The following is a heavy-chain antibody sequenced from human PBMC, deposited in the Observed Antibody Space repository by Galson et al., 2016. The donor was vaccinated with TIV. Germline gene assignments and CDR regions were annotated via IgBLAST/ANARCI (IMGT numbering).Heavy chain of an antibody. V-gene: IGHV3-23*01. CDR3: ARGRGYCDTTSCYVDY. CDR2: ISGGGGST. Sequence: SLRLSCAASGFTFSIFAMTWVRQAPGMGLEWVSAISGGGGSTYYADSVKGRFSISRDNAKNSLYLQMSSLRGEDTAVYYCARGRGYCDTTSCYVDYWGQGTLVTVSS. D-gene: IGHD2-2*01. J-gene: IGHJ4*02. CDR1: GFTFSIFA.